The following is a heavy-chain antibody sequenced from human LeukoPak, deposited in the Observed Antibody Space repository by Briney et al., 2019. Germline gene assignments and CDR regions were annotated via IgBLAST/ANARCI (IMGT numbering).Heavy chain of an antibody. V-gene: IGHV3-48*01. J-gene: IGHJ4*02. D-gene: IGHD6-19*01. CDR3: AKDWAVAGRGAFDY. CDR1: GFTFSSYS. CDR2: ISSSSSTI. Sequence: PGGSLRLSCAASGFTFSSYSMNWVRQAPGKGLEWVSYISSSSSTIYYADSVKGRFTISRDNAKNSLYLQMNSLRAEDTAVYYCAKDWAVAGRGAFDYWGQGTLVTVSS.